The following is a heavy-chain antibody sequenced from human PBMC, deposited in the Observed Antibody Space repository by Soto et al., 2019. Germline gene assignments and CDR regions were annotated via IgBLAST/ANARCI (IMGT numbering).Heavy chain of an antibody. CDR3: ARIAATGRGWDV. V-gene: IGHV3-7*01. J-gene: IGHJ6*02. Sequence: EVQLVESGGGLVQPGGSLRLSCVDSGFTFSSYWMSWVRQAPVKGLEWVGNIKQDGSEENYVDSLKGRFTISRDNAKNSMYPQMNSLRVEDTAVYYCARIAATGRGWDVWGQGTTVVVSS. CDR2: IKQDGSEE. D-gene: IGHD6-13*01. CDR1: GFTFSSYW.